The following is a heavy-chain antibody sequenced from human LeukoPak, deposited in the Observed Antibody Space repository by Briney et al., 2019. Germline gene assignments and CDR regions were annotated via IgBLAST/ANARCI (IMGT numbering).Heavy chain of an antibody. D-gene: IGHD3-10*01. V-gene: IGHV4-59*01. J-gene: IGHJ6*03. Sequence: SETLSLTCTVSGGSISSYHWSWIRQPPGKGLEWFGFFYYSGSTNYNPSLKSRVTISVDTSKNQFSLKLSSVTAADTAVYYCARAPYGSATNTYYMDVWAKGTTVTVSS. CDR2: FYYSGST. CDR1: GGSISSYH. CDR3: ARAPYGSATNTYYMDV.